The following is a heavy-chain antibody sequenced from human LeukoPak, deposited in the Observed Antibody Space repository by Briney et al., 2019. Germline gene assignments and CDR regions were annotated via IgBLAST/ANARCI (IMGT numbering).Heavy chain of an antibody. V-gene: IGHV1-18*01. CDR2: ISAYNGNT. CDR1: GYTFTSYG. D-gene: IGHD2-8*01. J-gene: IGHJ6*03. CDR3: RMLYPAAYYHYMDV. Sequence: ASVKVSCKASGYTFTSYGISWVRQAPGQGLEWMGWISAYNGNTNYAQKLQGRVTMTTDTSTSTAYMELRSLRSDDTAVYYCRMLYPAAYYHYMDVWGKGTTVTVSS.